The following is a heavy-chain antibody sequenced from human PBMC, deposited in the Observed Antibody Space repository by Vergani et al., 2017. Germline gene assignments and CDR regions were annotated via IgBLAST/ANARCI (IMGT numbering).Heavy chain of an antibody. CDR2: ISGSGGST. CDR3: AKDLDYGSGEYYYYYYGMDV. V-gene: IGHV3-23*01. J-gene: IGHJ6*02. D-gene: IGHD3-10*01. Sequence: EVQLLESGGGLVQPGGSLRLSCAASGFTFSSYAMSWVRQAPGKGLEWVSAISGSGGSTYYADSVKGRFTISRDNSKNTLYLQMNSLRAEDTAVYYCAKDLDYGSGEYYYYYYGMDVWGQGTTVTVSS. CDR1: GFTFSSYA.